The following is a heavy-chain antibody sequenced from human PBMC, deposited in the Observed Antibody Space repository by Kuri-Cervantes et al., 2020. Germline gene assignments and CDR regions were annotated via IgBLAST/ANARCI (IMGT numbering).Heavy chain of an antibody. CDR3: ATSGYCSGGSCYSGGFYFDY. CDR1: GGSISSYY. D-gene: IGHD2-15*01. CDR2: INHSGST. Sequence: SETLSLTCTVSGGSISSYYWSWIRQPPGKGLEWIGEINHSGSTNYNPSLKSRVTISVDTSKNQFSLKLSSVTAADTAVYYCATSGYCSGGSCYSGGFYFDYWGQGTLVTVSS. J-gene: IGHJ4*02. V-gene: IGHV4-34*01.